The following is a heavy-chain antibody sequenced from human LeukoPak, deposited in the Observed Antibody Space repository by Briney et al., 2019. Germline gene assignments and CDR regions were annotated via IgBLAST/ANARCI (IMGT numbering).Heavy chain of an antibody. CDR1: GHTFTSYD. J-gene: IGHJ6*03. Sequence: ASVKVSCKASGHTFTSYDINWVRPATGQGLEWMGWMNPNSGNTGYAQKFQGRVTMTRNTSISAAYMELSSLRSEDTAVYYCARQTYCGGDCYSYYYYYMDVWGKGTTVTVSS. CDR3: ARQTYCGGDCYSYYYYYMDV. V-gene: IGHV1-8*01. CDR2: MNPNSGNT. D-gene: IGHD2-21*02.